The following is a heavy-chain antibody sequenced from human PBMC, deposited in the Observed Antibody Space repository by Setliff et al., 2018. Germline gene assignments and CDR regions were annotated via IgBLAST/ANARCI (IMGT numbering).Heavy chain of an antibody. D-gene: IGHD3-10*01. V-gene: IGHV4-59*11. CDR2: IFCSGST. CDR1: GGSISSHY. CDR3: ARVFYYGSGSYLYYFDS. J-gene: IGHJ4*02. Sequence: PSETLSLTCTVSGGSISSHYWNWIRQPPGKGLEWIGYIFCSGSTNYNPSLKSRVTISVDTSKNQFSLKLSSVTAADTAVYYCARVFYYGSGSYLYYFDSWGQGTLVTVSS.